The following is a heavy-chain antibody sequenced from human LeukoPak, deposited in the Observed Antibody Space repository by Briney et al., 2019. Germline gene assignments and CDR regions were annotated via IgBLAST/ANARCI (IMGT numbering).Heavy chain of an antibody. CDR1: GYXFTNYG. Sequence: ASVTVSCKASGYXFTNYGITWVRQAPGQGLEWMGWVSGDSSNTNLAQRFQARVTMTTDTSTNTAYMELRSLKSDDTAVYYCGRDLLGCSGGACYSSDFWGQGTQVTVSS. CDR2: VSGDSSNT. V-gene: IGHV1-18*01. J-gene: IGHJ4*02. CDR3: GRDLLGCSGGACYSSDF. D-gene: IGHD2-15*01.